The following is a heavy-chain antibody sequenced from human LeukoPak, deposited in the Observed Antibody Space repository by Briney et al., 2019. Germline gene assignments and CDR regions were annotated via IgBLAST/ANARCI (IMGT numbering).Heavy chain of an antibody. CDR2: IWYDGSNK. CDR3: ARAGGLPTAFDI. V-gene: IGHV3-33*07. Sequence: PGGSLRLSCAASGFTFSSYGMFWVRQAPGKGLEWVTNIWYDGSNKYYADSVKGRFSISRDNSKNTLYLQMNSLRAEDTAVYYCARAGGLPTAFDIWGQGTMVTVST. D-gene: IGHD4-11*01. J-gene: IGHJ3*02. CDR1: GFTFSSYG.